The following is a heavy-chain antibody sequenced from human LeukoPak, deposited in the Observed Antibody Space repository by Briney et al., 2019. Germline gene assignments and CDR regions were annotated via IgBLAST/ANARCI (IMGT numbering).Heavy chain of an antibody. D-gene: IGHD3-10*01. Sequence: SETLSLTCKVSGVSISSYYWSWIRQPPGKGLERIGYIHDSGRTNYNPSLKSRVTISRDTSTNQFSLRLTSVTAADTAVYYCARDLALRGLIDYWGQGTLVTVSS. J-gene: IGHJ4*02. CDR3: ARDLALRGLIDY. CDR2: IHDSGRT. CDR1: GVSISSYY. V-gene: IGHV4-59*01.